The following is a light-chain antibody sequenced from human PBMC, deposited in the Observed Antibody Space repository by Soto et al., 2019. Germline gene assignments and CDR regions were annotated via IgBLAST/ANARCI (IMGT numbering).Light chain of an antibody. Sequence: EIVLTQSPATLSLSPGERATLSCRASQSVSSYLAWYQQKPGQAPRLLIYDASNRATGIPARFSGSGSGTAFPPTISSLEPEDFAVYYCQQRSNWPPTFGQGTKLEIK. CDR2: DAS. CDR1: QSVSSY. V-gene: IGKV3-11*01. J-gene: IGKJ2*01. CDR3: QQRSNWPPT.